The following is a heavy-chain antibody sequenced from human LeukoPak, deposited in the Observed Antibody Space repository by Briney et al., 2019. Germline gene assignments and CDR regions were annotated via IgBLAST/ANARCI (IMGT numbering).Heavy chain of an antibody. D-gene: IGHD6-13*01. V-gene: IGHV1-2*02. CDR3: ARVGSSWAIYYYGMDV. Sequence: GASVKVSCKASGYTFTGYYMHWVRQAPGQGLEWMGWINPNSGGTNYAQKFQGRVTMTRDTSISTAYMELSRLRSDDAAVYYCARVGSSWAIYYYGMDVWGQGTTVTVSS. CDR1: GYTFTGYY. CDR2: INPNSGGT. J-gene: IGHJ6*02.